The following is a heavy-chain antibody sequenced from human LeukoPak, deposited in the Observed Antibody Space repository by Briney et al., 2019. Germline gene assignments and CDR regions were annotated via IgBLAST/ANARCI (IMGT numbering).Heavy chain of an antibody. J-gene: IGHJ6*03. D-gene: IGHD6-6*01. CDR1: GFTVSDNY. CDR2: ISDDGNDQ. V-gene: IGHV3-30*03. Sequence: GGTLTLSCAVSGFTVSDNYMSWVRKAQGQGQELVAIISDDGNDQFYENSLQDRLTVTSVNSNNKVYSQMMSLIPDDQSVYYCARASWYYYMDVWGKGTTVTVSS. CDR3: ARASWYYYMDV.